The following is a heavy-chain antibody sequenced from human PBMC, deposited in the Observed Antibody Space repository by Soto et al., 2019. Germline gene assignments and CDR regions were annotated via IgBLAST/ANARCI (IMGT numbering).Heavy chain of an antibody. CDR1: GGSFSGYY. V-gene: IGHV4-34*01. CDR2: INHSGST. Sequence: SETLSLTCAVYGGSFSGYYWSWIRQPPGKGLEWIGEINHSGSTNYNPSLKSRVTISVDTSKNQFSLKLSSVTTADTAVYYCARGLQDSSGYYPHDAFDIWGQGTMVTVSS. CDR3: ARGLQDSSGYYPHDAFDI. J-gene: IGHJ3*02. D-gene: IGHD3-22*01.